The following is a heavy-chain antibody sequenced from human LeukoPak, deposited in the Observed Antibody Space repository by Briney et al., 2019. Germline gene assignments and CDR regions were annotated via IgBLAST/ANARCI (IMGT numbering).Heavy chain of an antibody. V-gene: IGHV4-39*07. D-gene: IGHD2-21*01. CDR3: ARDGGDCYYCMDV. Sequence: SETLSLTCTVSGGSISSSSYYWGWIRQPPGKGLEWIGSIYYSGSTYYNPSLKSRVTISVDTSKNQFSLKLSSVTAADTAVYYCARDGGDCYYCMDVWGKGTTVTVSS. J-gene: IGHJ6*03. CDR2: IYYSGST. CDR1: GGSISSSSYY.